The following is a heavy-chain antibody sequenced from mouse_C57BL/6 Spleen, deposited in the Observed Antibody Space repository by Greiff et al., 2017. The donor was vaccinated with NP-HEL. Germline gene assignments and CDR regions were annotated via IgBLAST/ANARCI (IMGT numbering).Heavy chain of an antibody. Sequence: EVQRVESGPSLVRPSQTLSLTCTVTGFSINSDCYWIWIRQFPGNKLEYIGYTFYSGITYYNPSLESRTYITRDTSKNQFSLKLSSVTTEDTATYYCASYYGSSYPWFAYWGQGTLVTVSA. J-gene: IGHJ3*01. CDR3: ASYYGSSYPWFAY. D-gene: IGHD1-1*01. V-gene: IGHV3-3*01. CDR1: GFSINSDCY. CDR2: TFYSGIT.